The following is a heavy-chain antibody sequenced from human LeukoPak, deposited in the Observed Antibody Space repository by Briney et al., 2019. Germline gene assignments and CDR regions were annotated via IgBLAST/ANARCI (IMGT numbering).Heavy chain of an antibody. CDR2: IYSGGST. CDR3: ARHTLYYDILTGYSASDYYYYGMDV. D-gene: IGHD3-9*01. Sequence: GGSLRLSCAASGFTVSSNFMSWVRQAPGKGLEWVSVIYSGGSTYYSDSVKGRFTISRHNSKNTLYLQMNSLRADDTAVYYCARHTLYYDILTGYSASDYYYYGMDVWGQGTTVTVSS. J-gene: IGHJ6*02. CDR1: GFTVSSNF. V-gene: IGHV3-53*04.